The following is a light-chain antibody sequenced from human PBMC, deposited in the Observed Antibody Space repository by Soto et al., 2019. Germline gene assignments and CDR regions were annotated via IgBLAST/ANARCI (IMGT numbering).Light chain of an antibody. V-gene: IGKV1-33*01. J-gene: IGKJ5*01. Sequence: GHRVTIAFQASQDINNYVNWYQQKPGKAPKLLIFDASTLKTGPQSRFSGSGSGTDFSFTISSLQPEDIATYYCQQSNDLVTFGQGTRLEI. CDR1: QDINNY. CDR2: DAS. CDR3: QQSNDLVT.